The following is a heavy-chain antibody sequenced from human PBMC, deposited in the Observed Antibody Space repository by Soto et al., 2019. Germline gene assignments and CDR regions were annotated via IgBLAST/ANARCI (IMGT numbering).Heavy chain of an antibody. V-gene: IGHV4-59*01. CDR3: ARVFPHYGDYKYYYYGMEV. J-gene: IGHJ6*02. CDR1: GGSISSYY. D-gene: IGHD4-17*01. Sequence: PSETLSLTCTVSGGSISSYYWSWIRQPPGKGLEWIGYIYYSGSTNYNPSLKSRVTISVDTPKNQFSLKLSSVTAADTAVYYCARVFPHYGDYKYYYYGMEVWGQGTTVTVSS. CDR2: IYYSGST.